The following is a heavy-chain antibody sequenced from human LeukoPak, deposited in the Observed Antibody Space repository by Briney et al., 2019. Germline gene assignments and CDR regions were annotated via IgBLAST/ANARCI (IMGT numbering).Heavy chain of an antibody. V-gene: IGHV4-34*01. CDR3: ARGPGIAVAGIDY. D-gene: IGHD6-19*01. CDR2: INHSGST. Sequence: KPSETLSLTCAVYGGSFSGYYWSWIRQPPGKGLEWIGEINHSGSTSYNPSLKSRVTISVDTSKSQFSLKLSSVTAADTAVYYCARGPGIAVAGIDYWGQGTLVTVSS. J-gene: IGHJ4*02. CDR1: GGSFSGYY.